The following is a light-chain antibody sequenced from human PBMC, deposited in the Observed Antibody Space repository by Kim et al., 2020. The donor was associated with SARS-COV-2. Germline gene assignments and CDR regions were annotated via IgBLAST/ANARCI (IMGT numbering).Light chain of an antibody. J-gene: IGKJ2*01. CDR2: GAS. CDR1: QSVDNK. CDR3: LQYSKWPPYT. Sequence: VSAGEGATLSCRASQSVDNKLAWYQQKPGQAPRLLISGASTRATGIPARFSGSGSGTEFTLTISSLQSDDFAIYYCLQYSKWPPYTFGPGTKLEIK. V-gene: IGKV3D-15*01.